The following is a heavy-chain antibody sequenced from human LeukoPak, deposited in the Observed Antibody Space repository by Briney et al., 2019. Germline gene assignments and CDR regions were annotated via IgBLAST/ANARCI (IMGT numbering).Heavy chain of an antibody. D-gene: IGHD3-9*01. CDR3: ARLTYYDILTGPSGYYYYGMDV. CDR2: ISAYNGNT. Sequence: ASVKVSCKASGYTFTSYGISWVRQAPGQGLEWMGWISAYNGNTNYAQKLQGRVTMTTDTSTSTAYMELRSLRSDDTAVYYCARLTYYDILTGPSGYYYYGMDVWGKGPRSPSPQ. V-gene: IGHV1-18*04. CDR1: GYTFTSYG. J-gene: IGHJ6*04.